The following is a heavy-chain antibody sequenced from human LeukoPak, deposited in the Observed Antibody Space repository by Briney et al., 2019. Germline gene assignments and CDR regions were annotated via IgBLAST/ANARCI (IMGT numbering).Heavy chain of an antibody. CDR1: GGSISSSSYY. J-gene: IGHJ4*02. Sequence: PSETLSLTCTVSGGSISSSSYYGGWVRQPPGKGLEWIGSIYYSGSTYYNPSLKSRVTISVDTSKNQFALKLSSVTAADTAVYYCARRPSGSYQTGLDYWGQGTLVTVSS. D-gene: IGHD1-26*01. CDR3: ARRPSGSYQTGLDY. CDR2: IYYSGST. V-gene: IGHV4-39*01.